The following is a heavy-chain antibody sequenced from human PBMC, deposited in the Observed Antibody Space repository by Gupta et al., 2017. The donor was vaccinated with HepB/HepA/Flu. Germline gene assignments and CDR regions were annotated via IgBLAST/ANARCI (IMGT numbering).Heavy chain of an antibody. Sequence: QLQLQESGPGLVKPSETLSLTCTVSGGSISSSSYYWGWIRQPPGKGLEWIGSIYYSGSTYYNPSLKSRVTISVDTSKNQFSLKLSSVTAADTAVYYCARARYFDWLLDPIYFDYWGQGTLVTVSS. V-gene: IGHV4-39*01. CDR1: GGSISSSSYY. J-gene: IGHJ4*02. CDR3: ARARYFDWLLDPIYFDY. CDR2: IYYSGST. D-gene: IGHD3-9*01.